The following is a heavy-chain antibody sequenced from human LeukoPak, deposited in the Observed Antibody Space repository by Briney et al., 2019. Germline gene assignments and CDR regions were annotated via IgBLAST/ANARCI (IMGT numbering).Heavy chain of an antibody. J-gene: IGHJ4*02. CDR2: IYSGGST. V-gene: IGHV3-53*01. D-gene: IGHD2-8*01. CDR3: ADPGVGF. CDR1: GFSVSGIY. Sequence: GGSLRLSCAASGFSVSGIYMSWVRQAPGKGPDWVSVIYSGGSTYYTDSVKGRFTISRDSSKNMVYLQMNSLRPEDTAVYYCADPGVGFWGQGALVTVSS.